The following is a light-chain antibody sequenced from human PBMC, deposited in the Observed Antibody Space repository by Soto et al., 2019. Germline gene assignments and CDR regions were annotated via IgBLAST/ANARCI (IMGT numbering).Light chain of an antibody. CDR2: DVS. Sequence: DIQMTQSPSTVSESVGDRITITCRASQSINTWLAWYRQRPGEAPQLLIYDVSTLAMGVPARFSGSGSGTDFTLSISRLQADDFATFYCQQYQTYSRTFGQGTKVEVK. J-gene: IGKJ1*01. CDR3: QQYQTYSRT. CDR1: QSINTW. V-gene: IGKV1-5*01.